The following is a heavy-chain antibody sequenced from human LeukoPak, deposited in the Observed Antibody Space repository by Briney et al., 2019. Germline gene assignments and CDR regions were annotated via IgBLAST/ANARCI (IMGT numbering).Heavy chain of an antibody. CDR1: GYSFTNYW. CDR2: VYPDDSDT. Sequence: GESLKISCEGSGYSFTNYWIVWVRQMPGKGLEWMGMVYPDDSDTRFSPSFQGQVTISADKSISTAYLQWSSLKASDTAMYYCARHVARGWTLSSGKGWFDPWGQGTLVTVSS. D-gene: IGHD3-10*01. CDR3: ARHVARGWTLSSGKGWFDP. V-gene: IGHV5-51*01. J-gene: IGHJ5*02.